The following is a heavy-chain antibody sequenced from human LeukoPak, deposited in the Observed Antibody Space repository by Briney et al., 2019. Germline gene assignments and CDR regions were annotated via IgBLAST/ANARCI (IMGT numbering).Heavy chain of an antibody. CDR3: ANEVRPNDY. J-gene: IGHJ4*02. CDR1: GFTLNSHA. V-gene: IGHV3-23*01. CDR2: IDISGGST. D-gene: IGHD4/OR15-4a*01. Sequence: PGGSLRLSCAVSGFTLNSHAMCWVRQAPGKGLEWVSSIDISGGSTYYAGSVKGRLTISRDNSKNTLYLQMNSLRGEDTALYFCANEVRPNDYWGQGTLVTVSS.